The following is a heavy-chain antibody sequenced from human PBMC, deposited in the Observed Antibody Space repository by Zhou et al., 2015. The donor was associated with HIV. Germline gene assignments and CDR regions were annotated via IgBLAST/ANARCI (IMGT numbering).Heavy chain of an antibody. D-gene: IGHD6-19*01. J-gene: IGHJ4*02. V-gene: IGHV1-69*01. CDR1: GGTFSSYA. Sequence: QVQLVQSGAEVKKPGSSVKVSCKASGGTFSSYAISWVRQAPGQGLEWMGGIIPMYGTANYAQRFQGRVTITADESTSTAYMELSSLRSDDTAVYYCARGPYSSGFESWGQGTLVTVSS. CDR3: ARGPYSSGFES. CDR2: IIPMYGTA.